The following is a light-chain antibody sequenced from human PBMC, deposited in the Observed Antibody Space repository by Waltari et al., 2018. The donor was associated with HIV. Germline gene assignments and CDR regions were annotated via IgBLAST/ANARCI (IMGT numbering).Light chain of an antibody. CDR2: KNY. V-gene: IGLV1-47*01. J-gene: IGLJ1*01. CDR1: SSHIGNDN. CDR3: VGWDGSLSGYV. Sequence: QSVLTQPPSASGTPGQTVTISRSGSSSHIGNDNVYWYQQLPGMTPKLLIYKNYQRPSGVPDRFAGSKSGTSASLAISGLRSEDEADYYCVGWDGSLSGYVFGAGTKVTVL.